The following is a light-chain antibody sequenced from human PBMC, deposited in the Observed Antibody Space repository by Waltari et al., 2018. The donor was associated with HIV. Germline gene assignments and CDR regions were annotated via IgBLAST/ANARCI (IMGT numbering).Light chain of an antibody. CDR1: ALPKKY. V-gene: IGLV3-10*01. CDR2: EDS. CDR3: YSTDSSGNHRV. J-gene: IGLJ3*02. Sequence: SYELTQPPSVSVSPGQTARITCSGDALPKKYAYWYQQKSGQAPVLVIYEDSKRPSGSPERFSGSSSGTMATLTISGAQVEDEADYYCYSTDSSGNHRVFGGGTKLTVL.